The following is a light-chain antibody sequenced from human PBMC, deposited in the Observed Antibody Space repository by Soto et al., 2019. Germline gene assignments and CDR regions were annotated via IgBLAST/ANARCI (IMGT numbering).Light chain of an antibody. Sequence: DIQMTQSPSALSASVGDRVTIICRASQTTNNYLNWYQLKPGKAPKLLIYAASTLQTGVPSRFTGSGSGTDFTLTIISLQPEDYATYFCQHSYSMPYAFGPGTKVEIK. CDR2: AAS. V-gene: IGKV1-39*01. CDR3: QHSYSMPYA. CDR1: QTTNNY. J-gene: IGKJ2*01.